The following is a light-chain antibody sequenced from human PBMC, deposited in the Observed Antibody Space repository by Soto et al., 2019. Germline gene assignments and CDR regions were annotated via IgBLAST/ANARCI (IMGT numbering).Light chain of an antibody. V-gene: IGKV3-11*01. Sequence: EIVLTQSPATLSLSPGERATLSCRASQSVSSYLAWYQQKPGQAPRLLIYDASNRATGIPARFSGSGSGTDFTLTISSLEPEDFAVYYCQHRGNWPLTFGPGTKVDIK. CDR3: QHRGNWPLT. J-gene: IGKJ3*01. CDR1: QSVSSY. CDR2: DAS.